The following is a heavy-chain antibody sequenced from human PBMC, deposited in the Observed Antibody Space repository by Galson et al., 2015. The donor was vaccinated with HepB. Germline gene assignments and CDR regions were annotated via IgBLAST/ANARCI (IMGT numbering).Heavy chain of an antibody. Sequence: SLRLSCAASGFTFNSYAMNWVRQAPGKGLEWVSAISGSGGSTYYVDSVKGRFTISRDNSKKTLYLQMNSLEAEDTAVYYCAKDGYYYDTSGHYFVGWYFDLWGRGTLVTVSS. J-gene: IGHJ2*01. CDR1: GFTFNSYA. V-gene: IGHV3-23*01. CDR2: ISGSGGST. CDR3: AKDGYYYDTSGHYFVGWYFDL. D-gene: IGHD3-22*01.